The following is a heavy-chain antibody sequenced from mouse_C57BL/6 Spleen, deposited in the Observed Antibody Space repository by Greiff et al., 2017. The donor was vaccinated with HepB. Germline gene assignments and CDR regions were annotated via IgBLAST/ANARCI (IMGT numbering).Heavy chain of an antibody. CDR3: ARSCGTTVVAYFDY. CDR1: GYTFTNYW. V-gene: IGHV1-63*01. J-gene: IGHJ2*01. D-gene: IGHD1-1*01. CDR2: IYPGGGYT. Sequence: QVQLKESGAELVRPGTSVKMSCKASGYTFTNYWIGWAKQRPGHGLEWIGDIYPGGGYTNYNEKFKGKATLTADKSSSTAYMQFSSLTSEDSAIYYCARSCGTTVVAYFDYWGQGTTLTVSS.